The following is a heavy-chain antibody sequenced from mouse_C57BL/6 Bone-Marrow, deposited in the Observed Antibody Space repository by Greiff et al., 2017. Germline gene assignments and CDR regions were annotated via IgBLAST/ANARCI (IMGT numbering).Heavy chain of an antibody. CDR2: IYPGSGST. J-gene: IGHJ3*01. D-gene: IGHD2-4*01. CDR1: GYTFTSYW. V-gene: IGHV1-55*01. CDR3: ARWDYDWFAY. Sequence: QVQLKQPGAELVKPGASVKMSCKASGYTFTSYWITWVKQRPGQGLEWIGDIYPGSGSTNYNEKFKSKATLTVDTSSSTAYMQLSSQTSEDAAVYYCARWDYDWFAYWGQGTLVTDSA.